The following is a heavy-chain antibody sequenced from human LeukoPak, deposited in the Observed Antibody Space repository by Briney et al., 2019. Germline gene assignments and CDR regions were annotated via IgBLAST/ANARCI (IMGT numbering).Heavy chain of an antibody. CDR2: IYYSGST. J-gene: IGHJ5*02. Sequence: PSETLSLTCTVSGGSISSSSYYWGWIRQPPGKGLEWIGSIYYSGSTYYNPSLKSRVTISVDTSKNQFSLKLCSVTAADTAVYYCARQWYYDFWSGPPNWFDPWGQGTLVTVSS. CDR1: GGSISSSSYY. V-gene: IGHV4-39*01. D-gene: IGHD3-3*01. CDR3: ARQWYYDFWSGPPNWFDP.